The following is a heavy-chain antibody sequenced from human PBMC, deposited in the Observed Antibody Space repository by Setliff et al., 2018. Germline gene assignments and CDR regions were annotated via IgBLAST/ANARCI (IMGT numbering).Heavy chain of an antibody. CDR2: IIPILGIA. Sequence: GASVKVSCKASGYTFINYEINWVRQAPGQGLEWMGGIIPILGIANYAQKFQGRVTITADKSTSTAYMELSSLRSEDTAVYYCAPMVRGVMISWGQGTLVTVSS. D-gene: IGHD3-10*01. CDR3: APMVRGVMIS. J-gene: IGHJ5*02. V-gene: IGHV1-69*10. CDR1: GYTFINYE.